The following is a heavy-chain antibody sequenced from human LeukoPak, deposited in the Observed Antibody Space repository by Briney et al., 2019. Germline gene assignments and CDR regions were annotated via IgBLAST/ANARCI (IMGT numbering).Heavy chain of an antibody. Sequence: GGSLRLSCAASGFTFSRYDMNWVRQAPGKGLEWVSYIRSSSSVIYYADSVRGRSTISRDNANNSLSLQMNSLRAEDTAVYYCASVRGIYGSGTYRDYWGQGTLVTVSS. CDR3: ASVRGIYGSGTYRDY. J-gene: IGHJ4*02. CDR1: GFTFSRYD. CDR2: IRSSSSVI. D-gene: IGHD3-10*01. V-gene: IGHV3-48*04.